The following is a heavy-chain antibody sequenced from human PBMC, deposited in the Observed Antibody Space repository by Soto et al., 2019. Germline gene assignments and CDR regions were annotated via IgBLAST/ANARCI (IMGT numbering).Heavy chain of an antibody. Sequence: GESLNISCKGSGYNFSSYWIGWVRQMPGKGLEWMGIIYPGDSDTRYSPSFQGQVTISADKSISTAYLQWSSLKASDTAMYYCAGGGVRGVITRTRDYYGMDVWGQGTTVTVSS. V-gene: IGHV5-51*01. J-gene: IGHJ6*02. CDR1: GYNFSSYW. D-gene: IGHD3-10*01. CDR2: IYPGDSDT. CDR3: AGGGVRGVITRTRDYYGMDV.